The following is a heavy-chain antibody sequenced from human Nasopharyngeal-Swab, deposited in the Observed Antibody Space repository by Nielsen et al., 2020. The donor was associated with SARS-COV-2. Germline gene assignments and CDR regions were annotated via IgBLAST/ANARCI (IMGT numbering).Heavy chain of an antibody. V-gene: IGHV1-69*01. Sequence: WVRQAPGQGLEWMGGIIPIFGTASYAQKFQGRVTITADESTSTAYMELSSLRSEDTAVYYCARLGPDYDILTGANRYYYYGMDVWGQGTTVTVS. D-gene: IGHD3-9*01. CDR2: IIPIFGTA. CDR3: ARLGPDYDILTGANRYYYYGMDV. J-gene: IGHJ6*02.